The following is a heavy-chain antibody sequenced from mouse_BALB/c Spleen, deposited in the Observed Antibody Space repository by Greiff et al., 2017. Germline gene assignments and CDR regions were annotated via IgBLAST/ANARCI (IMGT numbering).Heavy chain of an antibody. CDR2: FYPGSGSI. D-gene: IGHD1-1*01. CDR1: GYTFTEYI. J-gene: IGHJ1*01. Sequence: VQVVESGAGLVKPGASVKLSCKASGYTFTEYIIHWVKQRSGQGLEWIGWFYPGSGSIKYNEKFKDKATLTADKSSSTVYMELSRLTSEDSAVYFCARHVHYGSSPDWYFDVWGAGTTVTVSS. CDR3: ARHVHYGSSPDWYFDV. V-gene: IGHV1-62-2*01.